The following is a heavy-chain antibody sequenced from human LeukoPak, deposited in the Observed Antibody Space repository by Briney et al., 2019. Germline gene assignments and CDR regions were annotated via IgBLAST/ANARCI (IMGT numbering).Heavy chain of an antibody. V-gene: IGHV3-23*01. CDR2: ISGSGDDT. J-gene: IGHJ6*02. D-gene: IGHD3-10*01. CDR1: GFTFRQYA. Sequence: GGSLRLSCAASGFTFRQYAMSWVRQAPGKGLEWVSGISGSGDDTYYTDSVKGRFTISRDNSNNTMYLQMNSLRSEDTAVYFCVRDYYGSGTYQGNYYYGMDVWGHGTTVTVSS. CDR3: VRDYYGSGTYQGNYYYGMDV.